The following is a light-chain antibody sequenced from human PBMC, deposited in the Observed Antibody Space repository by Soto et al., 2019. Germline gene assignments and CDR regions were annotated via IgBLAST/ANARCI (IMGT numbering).Light chain of an antibody. CDR3: QQYNNWPQT. Sequence: EIVMKQSPASLSVSPGESVTLSCRASQSVSSNLAWYQQKPGQAPRLLIYGASTRATGIPARFSGSGSGTEFTLTISSLQSEDFAVYYCQQYNNWPQTFGQGTKVDI. J-gene: IGKJ1*01. V-gene: IGKV3-15*01. CDR2: GAS. CDR1: QSVSSN.